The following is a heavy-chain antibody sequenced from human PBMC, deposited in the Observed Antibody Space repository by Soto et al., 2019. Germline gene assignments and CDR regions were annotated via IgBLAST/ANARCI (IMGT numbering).Heavy chain of an antibody. CDR1: GGSISSGDYY. J-gene: IGHJ5*02. V-gene: IGHV4-30-4*01. Sequence: NPSETLSLTCTVSGGSISSGDYYWSWIRQPPGKGLEWIGYIYYSGSTYYNPSLKSRVTISVDTSKNQFSLKLSSVTAADTAVYYCAGAMGNFWSGYYLVWFDPWGQGTLVTVSS. CDR2: IYYSGST. CDR3: AGAMGNFWSGYYLVWFDP. D-gene: IGHD3-3*01.